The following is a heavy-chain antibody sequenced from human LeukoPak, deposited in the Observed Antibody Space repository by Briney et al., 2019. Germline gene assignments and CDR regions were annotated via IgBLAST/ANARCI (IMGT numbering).Heavy chain of an antibody. J-gene: IGHJ4*02. CDR2: SNPSGGST. Sequence: ASVKVSCKASGYTFTSYYMHWVRQAPGQGLEWMGKSNPSGGSTSYAQKFQDRVTITADESTSTAYMELSSLRSEDTAVYYCARVGERITMVRGAIYYLDYWGQGTLVTVSS. D-gene: IGHD3-10*01. CDR3: ARVGERITMVRGAIYYLDY. CDR1: GYTFTSYY. V-gene: IGHV1-46*01.